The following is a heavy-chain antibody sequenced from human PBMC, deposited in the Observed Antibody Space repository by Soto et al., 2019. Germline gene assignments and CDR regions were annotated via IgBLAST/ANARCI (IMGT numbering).Heavy chain of an antibody. CDR1: GGTFSSYA. Sequence: QVQLVQSGAEVKKPGSSVKVSCKASGGTFSSYAISWVRQAPGQGLEWMGGIIPIFGTANYAQKFQGRVTITADESTSTAYMELSSLRSEDTAVYYCARDLGGYSYGDYYYYGMDVWGQGTTVTVSS. CDR3: ARDLGGYSYGDYYYYGMDV. V-gene: IGHV1-69*01. D-gene: IGHD5-18*01. CDR2: IIPIFGTA. J-gene: IGHJ6*02.